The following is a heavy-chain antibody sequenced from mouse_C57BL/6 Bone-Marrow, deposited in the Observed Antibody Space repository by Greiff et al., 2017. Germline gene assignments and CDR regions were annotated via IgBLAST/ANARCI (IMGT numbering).Heavy chain of an antibody. CDR3: ASGLLHY. D-gene: IGHD2-10*01. CDR2: INPSTGGT. CDR1: GYSFTGYY. V-gene: IGHV1-42*01. Sequence: EVQLQQSGPELVKPGASVKISCKASGYSFTGYYMNWVKQSPEKSLEWIGEINPSTGGTTYNQKFKAKATLTVDKSSSTAYMQLKSLTSEDSAVYYCASGLLHYWGQGTTLTVSS. J-gene: IGHJ2*01.